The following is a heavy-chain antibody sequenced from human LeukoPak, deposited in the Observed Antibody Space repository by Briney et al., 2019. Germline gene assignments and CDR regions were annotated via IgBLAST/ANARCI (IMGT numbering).Heavy chain of an antibody. CDR2: ITDSGTST. Sequence: GGSLRLSCAASGFTFNSYPMNWVRQTPGKGLEWVSAITDSGTSTYYADSVKGRFTISRDNSKNTVYLQMNSLRAEDTALYYCAKVRITIYGVVDAFDIWGQGTMVTVYS. CDR3: AKVRITIYGVVDAFDI. D-gene: IGHD3-3*01. CDR1: GFTFNSYP. J-gene: IGHJ3*02. V-gene: IGHV3-23*01.